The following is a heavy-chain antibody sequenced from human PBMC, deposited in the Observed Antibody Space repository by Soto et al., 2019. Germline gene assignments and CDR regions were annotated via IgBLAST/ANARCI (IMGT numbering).Heavy chain of an antibody. CDR2: ISGSGGST. V-gene: IGHV3-23*01. J-gene: IGHJ4*02. D-gene: IGHD4-17*01. CDR1: GFTFISYA. CDR3: AKDQYSYGDYDD. Sequence: EVQLLESGGGLVQPGGSLRLSCAASGFTFISYAMSWVRQAPGKGLEWVSAISGSGGSTYYADSVKGRFTISRDNSKNTLYLQMNSLRAEDTAVYYCAKDQYSYGDYDDWGQGTLVTVSS.